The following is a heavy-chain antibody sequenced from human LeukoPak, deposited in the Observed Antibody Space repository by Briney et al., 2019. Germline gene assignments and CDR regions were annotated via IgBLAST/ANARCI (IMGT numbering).Heavy chain of an antibody. J-gene: IGHJ4*02. CDR2: ISGSGGST. CDR1: GFTFSSYG. V-gene: IGHV3-23*01. Sequence: GGTLRLSCAASGFTFSSYGMSWVRQAPGKGLEWVSAISGSGGSTYYADSVKGRFTISRDNSKNTLYLQMNSLRAEDTAVYYCARAGYNYGYDFSYWGQGTLVTVSS. D-gene: IGHD5-18*01. CDR3: ARAGYNYGYDFSY.